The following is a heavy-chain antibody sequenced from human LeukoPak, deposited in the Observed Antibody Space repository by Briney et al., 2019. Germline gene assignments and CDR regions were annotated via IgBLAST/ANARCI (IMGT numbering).Heavy chain of an antibody. D-gene: IGHD2-21*01. J-gene: IGHJ6*02. Sequence: ASVKVSCKASGYTFTSYYMHWVRQAPGQGLEWMGIINPSGGSTSYAQKFQGRVTMTSDTSISTAYMELSRLTSDDTAVYYCARGESVSDYYYGMDVWGQETTVTVSS. CDR2: INPSGGST. CDR1: GYTFTSYY. V-gene: IGHV1-46*01. CDR3: ARGESVSDYYYGMDV.